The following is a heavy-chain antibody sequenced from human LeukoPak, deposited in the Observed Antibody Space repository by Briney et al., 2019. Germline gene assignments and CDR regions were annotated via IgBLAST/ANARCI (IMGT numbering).Heavy chain of an antibody. V-gene: IGHV4-34*01. CDR3: ARRPYTRGYSSGWYFYYYYYMDV. D-gene: IGHD6-19*01. CDR1: GGSFSGYY. J-gene: IGHJ6*03. Sequence: SETLSLTCAVYGGSFSGYYWSWIRQPPGKGLEWIGEINHSGSTNYNPSLKSRVTISVDTSKNQFSLKLSSVTAADTAVYYCARRPYTRGYSSGWYFYYYYYMDVWGKGTTVTISS. CDR2: INHSGST.